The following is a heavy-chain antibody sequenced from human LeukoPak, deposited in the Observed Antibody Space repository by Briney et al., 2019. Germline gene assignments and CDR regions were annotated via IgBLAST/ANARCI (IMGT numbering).Heavy chain of an antibody. CDR2: ISGNGGST. J-gene: IGHJ4*02. V-gene: IGHV3-23*01. D-gene: IGHD4-11*01. Sequence: GGSLRLSCAASGFTFRSYAMSWVRQAPGKGLEWVSAISGNGGSTYYADSVRGRFTVSRANSKHTLYLQMNSLRAEDTAVYYCATQAYSFDYWGQGTLVTVSS. CDR1: GFTFRSYA. CDR3: ATQAYSFDY.